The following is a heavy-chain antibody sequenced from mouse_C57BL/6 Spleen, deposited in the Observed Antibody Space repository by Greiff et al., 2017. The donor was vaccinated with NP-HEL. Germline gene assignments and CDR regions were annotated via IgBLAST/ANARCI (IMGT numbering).Heavy chain of an antibody. CDR1: GFTFSSYA. Sequence: EVKLVESGGGLVKPGGSLKLSCAASGFTFSSYAMSWVRQTPEKRLEWVATISDGGSDTYYQDNVKGLFTITRDNAKNNQYLQMSHLKSEDTAMYDWARVTTVVATRGCAMDYWGHGTSVTVSS. D-gene: IGHD1-1*01. CDR3: ARVTTVVATRGCAMDY. J-gene: IGHJ4*01. CDR2: ISDGGSDT. V-gene: IGHV5-4*03.